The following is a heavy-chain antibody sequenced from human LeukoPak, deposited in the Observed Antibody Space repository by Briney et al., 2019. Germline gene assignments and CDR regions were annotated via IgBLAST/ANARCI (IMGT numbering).Heavy chain of an antibody. D-gene: IGHD3-10*01. CDR1: GFPVSSNY. CDR3: ARAIWFGEFTYYGMDV. CDR2: IYSGGST. V-gene: IGHV3-53*01. J-gene: IGHJ6*02. Sequence: QPGGSLRLSCAASGFPVSSNYMSWVRQAPGKGLEWVSVIYSGGSTYYADSVKGRFTISRDNSKNTLYLQMNSLRAEDTAVYYCARAIWFGEFTYYGMDVWGQGTTVTVSS.